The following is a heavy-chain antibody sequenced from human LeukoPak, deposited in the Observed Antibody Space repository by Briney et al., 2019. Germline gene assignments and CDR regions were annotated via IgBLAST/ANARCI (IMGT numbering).Heavy chain of an antibody. CDR1: GGSFSGYY. Sequence: SETLSLTCAVYGGSFSGYYWSWICQPPGKGLEWIGEINHSGSTNYNPSLKSRVTISVDTSKNQFSLKLSSVTAADTAVYYCASGSTSRPPFGSWGQGTLVTVSS. J-gene: IGHJ5*02. CDR2: INHSGST. CDR3: ASGSTSRPPFGS. D-gene: IGHD2-2*01. V-gene: IGHV4-34*01.